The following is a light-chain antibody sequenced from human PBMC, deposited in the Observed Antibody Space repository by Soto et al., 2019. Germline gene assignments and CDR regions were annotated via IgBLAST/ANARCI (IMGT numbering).Light chain of an antibody. CDR2: DAS. V-gene: IGKV3-20*01. CDR3: QHTWT. J-gene: IGKJ1*01. Sequence: EIVLTQSPGTLSLSPGERATLSCRASQSVSSSYLAWYQQKPGQAPRLLIYDASSRATGIPDRFSGSGSGTDFTLTISRLEPEDFAVYYCQHTWTFGQGTKVDIK. CDR1: QSVSSSY.